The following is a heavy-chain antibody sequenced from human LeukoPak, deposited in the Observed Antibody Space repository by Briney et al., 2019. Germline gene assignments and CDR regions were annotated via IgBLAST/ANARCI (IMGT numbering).Heavy chain of an antibody. CDR3: ARDLGFYDN. Sequence: GGSLRFSCAASGFTVSSNYRSWVRQAPGKGLKWVSVIYSGGSSYYGDSVKGRFTNYRHNSKNTVYLQMNSLGAEDTAVYYCARDLGFYDNWGQGTLVSVFS. CDR1: GFTVSSNY. D-gene: IGHD2/OR15-2a*01. V-gene: IGHV3-53*04. CDR2: IYSGGSS. J-gene: IGHJ4*02.